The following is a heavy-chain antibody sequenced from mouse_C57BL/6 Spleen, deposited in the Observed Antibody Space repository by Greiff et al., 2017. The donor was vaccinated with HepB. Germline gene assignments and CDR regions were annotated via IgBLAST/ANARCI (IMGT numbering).Heavy chain of an antibody. D-gene: IGHD1-1*01. J-gene: IGHJ3*01. Sequence: EVKVVESGGGLVQPGGSLKLSCAASGFTFSDYGMAWVRQAPRKGPEWVAFISNLAYSIYYADTVTGRFTISRENAKNTLYLEMSSLRSEDTAMYYCARHGSSSFAYWGQGTLVTVSA. CDR3: ARHGSSSFAY. V-gene: IGHV5-15*01. CDR1: GFTFSDYG. CDR2: ISNLAYSI.